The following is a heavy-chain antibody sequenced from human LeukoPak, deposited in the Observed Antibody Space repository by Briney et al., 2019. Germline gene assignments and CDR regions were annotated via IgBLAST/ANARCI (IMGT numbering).Heavy chain of an antibody. CDR2: IYHSGST. CDR1: GGSISSGGYY. Sequence: SETLSLTCSVSGGSISSGGYYWSWIRQHPGKGLEWIGYIYHSGSTYYNPSLKSRVTISVDTSKNQFSLKLSSVTAADTAVYYCARELSGYGASDYWGQGTLVTVSS. V-gene: IGHV4-31*03. J-gene: IGHJ4*02. CDR3: ARELSGYGASDY. D-gene: IGHD3-22*01.